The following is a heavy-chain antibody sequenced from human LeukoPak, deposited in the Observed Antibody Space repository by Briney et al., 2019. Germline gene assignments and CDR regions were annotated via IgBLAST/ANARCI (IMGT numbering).Heavy chain of an antibody. D-gene: IGHD3-16*01. CDR3: ARHYGP. CDR1: GGSISRYY. V-gene: IGHV4-59*04. J-gene: IGHJ5*02. CDR2: IYDSGST. Sequence: SETLSLTCTVSGGSISRYYWSWIRQPPGKGLEWIGYIYDSGSTYYNPSLKSRVTISVDTSKNQFSLKLNSVTAADTAVYYCARHYGPWGQGTLVTVSS.